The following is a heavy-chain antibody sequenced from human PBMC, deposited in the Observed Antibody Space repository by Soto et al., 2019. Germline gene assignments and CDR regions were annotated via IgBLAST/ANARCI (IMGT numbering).Heavy chain of an antibody. J-gene: IGHJ5*02. CDR1: GSDITTYY. Sequence: SETLSLTCTVSGSDITTYYWSWLRQSPGKGLEWIGHIYDTGSTTYNPSLKSRVTISVDTSNKQFSLRLTSVTAADTAVYYCARCPIDHNWFDPWGQGALVTVSS. CDR3: ARCPIDHNWFDP. CDR2: IYDTGST. V-gene: IGHV4-59*01. D-gene: IGHD3-9*01.